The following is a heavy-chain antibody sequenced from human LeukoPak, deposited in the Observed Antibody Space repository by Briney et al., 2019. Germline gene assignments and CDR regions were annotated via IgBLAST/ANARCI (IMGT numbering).Heavy chain of an antibody. Sequence: PGGSLRLSCVASGFTFDEYAMHCVRHAPGKSLEWVSLISGDGNKKYYADSVKGRFTISRDNSKNSLYLQVNSLRTEDTALHYCAKDMGPLGTIWLDYWGQGTLVSVSS. CDR2: ISGDGNKK. CDR1: GFTFDEYA. J-gene: IGHJ4*02. D-gene: IGHD3-3*01. CDR3: AKDMGPLGTIWLDY. V-gene: IGHV3-43*02.